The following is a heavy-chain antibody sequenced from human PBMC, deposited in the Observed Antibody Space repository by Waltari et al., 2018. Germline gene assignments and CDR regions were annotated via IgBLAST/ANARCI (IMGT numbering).Heavy chain of an antibody. CDR2: INPNSGGT. Sequence: QVQLVQSGAEVKKPGASVKVSCKASGYTFTGYYMHWVRQAPGQGLEWMGRINPNSGGTNYAQKVQGRVTMTRDTAISTAYMELSRLRSDDTAVYYCARDGIDPKPDYWGQGTLVTVSS. D-gene: IGHD1-1*01. CDR3: ARDGIDPKPDY. J-gene: IGHJ4*02. V-gene: IGHV1-2*06. CDR1: GYTFTGYY.